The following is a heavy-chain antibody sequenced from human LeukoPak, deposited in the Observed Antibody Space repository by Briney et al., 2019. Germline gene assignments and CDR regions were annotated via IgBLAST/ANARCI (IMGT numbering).Heavy chain of an antibody. Sequence: GGSLRLSCAASGFTFSSYAMHWVRQAPGKGLEWVAVISYDGSNKYYADFVKGRFTISRDNSKNTLYLQMNSLRAEDTAVYYCASSDREVSSSSYFDYWGQGTLVTVSS. CDR1: GFTFSSYA. J-gene: IGHJ4*02. CDR2: ISYDGSNK. V-gene: IGHV3-30*04. CDR3: ASSDREVSSSSYFDY. D-gene: IGHD6-6*01.